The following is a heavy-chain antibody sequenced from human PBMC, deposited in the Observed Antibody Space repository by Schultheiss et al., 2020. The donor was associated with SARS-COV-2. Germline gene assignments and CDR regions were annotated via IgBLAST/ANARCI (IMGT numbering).Heavy chain of an antibody. V-gene: IGHV3-74*01. CDR3: ARANSMIVVVTYFDY. CDR2: INSDGSST. D-gene: IGHD3-22*01. Sequence: GESLKISCAASGFTFSSYWMLWVRQAPGKGLVWVSRINSDGSSTTYADSVKGRFIISRDNAKNTLYLQMNSLRAEDTAVYYCARANSMIVVVTYFDYWGQGTLVTVSS. J-gene: IGHJ4*02. CDR1: GFTFSSYW.